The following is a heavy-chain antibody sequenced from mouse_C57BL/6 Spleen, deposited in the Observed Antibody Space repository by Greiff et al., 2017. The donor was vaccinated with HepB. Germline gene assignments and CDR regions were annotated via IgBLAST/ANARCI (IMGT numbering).Heavy chain of an antibody. CDR3: TRYTGPFDY. V-gene: IGHV1-15*01. CDR2: IDPETGGT. J-gene: IGHJ2*01. CDR1: GYTFTDYE. D-gene: IGHD4-1*01. Sequence: QVQLQQSGAELVRPGASVTLSCKASGYTFTDYEMHWVKQTPVHGLEWIGAIDPETGGTAYNQKFKGKAILTADKSSSTAYMELRSLTSEDSAVYYCTRYTGPFDYWGQGTTLTVSS.